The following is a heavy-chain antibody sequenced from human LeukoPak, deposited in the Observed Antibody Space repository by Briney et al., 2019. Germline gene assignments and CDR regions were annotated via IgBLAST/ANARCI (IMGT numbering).Heavy chain of an antibody. CDR3: AKDRGRIAAASTFDY. J-gene: IGHJ4*02. CDR2: IYSSGST. D-gene: IGHD6-13*01. V-gene: IGHV4-4*07. Sequence: SETLSLTCTVSGGSISSYYWSWIRQPAGKGLEWIGRIYSSGSTNYNPSLKSRVTISVDKSKNQFSLKLSSVTAADTAVYYCAKDRGRIAAASTFDYWGQGTLVTVSS. CDR1: GGSISSYY.